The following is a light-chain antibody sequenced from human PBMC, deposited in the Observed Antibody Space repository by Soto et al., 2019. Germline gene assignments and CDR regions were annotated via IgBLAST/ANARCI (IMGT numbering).Light chain of an antibody. CDR2: SAS. Sequence: EIVLTQSPGTLSLSPGERGTLSCRASQNLGTLYLAWFQQKSGQAPRLLIYSASRRATGIPDRFTGSGSGTEFTLTISSLQPDDFATYYCQQYNTFWTFGQGTKVDNK. CDR3: QQYNTFWT. V-gene: IGKV3-20*01. J-gene: IGKJ1*01. CDR1: QNLGTLY.